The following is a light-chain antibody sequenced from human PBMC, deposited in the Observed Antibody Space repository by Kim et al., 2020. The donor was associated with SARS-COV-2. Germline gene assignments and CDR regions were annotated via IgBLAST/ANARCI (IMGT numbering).Light chain of an antibody. V-gene: IGKV1-5*03. J-gene: IGKJ4*01. CDR2: KGS. CDR1: QSISNW. CDR3: QQYNTYPLT. Sequence: DIQMTQSPSTLSASVGDRVTITCRASQSISNWLAWYQQKPGKAPKLLIYKGSSLQSGVPSRFSGSESGTESSLTISSLQPDDFATYYCQQYNTYPLTFGGGTKVDIK.